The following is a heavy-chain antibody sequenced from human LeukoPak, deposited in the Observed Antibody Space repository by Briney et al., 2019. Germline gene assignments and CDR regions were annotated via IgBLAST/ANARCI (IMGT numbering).Heavy chain of an antibody. CDR2: MNPNSGNT. V-gene: IGHV1-8*01. J-gene: IGHJ4*02. D-gene: IGHD1-1*01. CDR3: ARGGATGGDFDY. Sequence: ASVKVSCKASGYTFTSYDINWVRQATGQGLEWMGWMNPNSGNTGYAQKLQGRVTMTRNTSISTAYMELSSLRSEDTAVYYCARGGATGGDFDYWGQGSLVTVSS. CDR1: GYTFTSYD.